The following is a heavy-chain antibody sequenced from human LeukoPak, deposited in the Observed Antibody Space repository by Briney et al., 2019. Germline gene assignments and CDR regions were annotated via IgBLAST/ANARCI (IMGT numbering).Heavy chain of an antibody. CDR3: ARGGARGYYGSGSLGSYYYYGMDV. D-gene: IGHD3-10*01. J-gene: IGHJ6*02. Sequence: KPSQTLSLTCAVSGGSISSGGYSWSWIRQPPGKGLEWIGYIYHSGSTYYNPSPKSRVTISVDRPKNQFSLKLSSVTAADTAVYYCARGGARGYYGSGSLGSYYYYGMDVWGQGTTVTVSS. CDR1: GGSISSGGYS. CDR2: IYHSGST. V-gene: IGHV4-30-2*01.